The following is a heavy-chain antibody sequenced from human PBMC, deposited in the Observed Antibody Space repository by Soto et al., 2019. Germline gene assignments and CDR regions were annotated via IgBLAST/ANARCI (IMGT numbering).Heavy chain of an antibody. CDR3: EKEGNRVRGPEY. V-gene: IGHV3-23*01. D-gene: IGHD3-10*01. CDR1: GVTCGDYG. Sequence: GSLRLPWGAAGVTCGDYGGRWIRKAPGKGLEWVSAISGSGGSTYYADSVKGRFTISRDNSKNTLYVQMNSLRVEDTAVYYCEKEGNRVRGPEYWRHGTLVTVSS. CDR2: ISGSGGST. J-gene: IGHJ4*01.